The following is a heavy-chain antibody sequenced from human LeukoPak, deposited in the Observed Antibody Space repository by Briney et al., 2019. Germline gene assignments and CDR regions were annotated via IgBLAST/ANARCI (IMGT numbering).Heavy chain of an antibody. D-gene: IGHD2-2*01. CDR3: ARSKAHLSTSWYGNWFDP. Sequence: SETLSLTCTVSGGSISSYYWSWIRQPPGKGLEWIGYIYYSGSTNYNPSLKSRVTISVDASKNQFSLKLSSVTAADTAVYYCARSKAHLSTSWYGNWFDPWGQGTLVTVSS. CDR2: IYYSGST. V-gene: IGHV4-59*08. CDR1: GGSISSYY. J-gene: IGHJ5*02.